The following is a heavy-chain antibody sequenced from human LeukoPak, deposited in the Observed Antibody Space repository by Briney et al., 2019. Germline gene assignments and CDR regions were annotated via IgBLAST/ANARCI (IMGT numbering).Heavy chain of an antibody. J-gene: IGHJ4*02. CDR1: GFTFSSYS. CDR2: ISGSGGRI. D-gene: IGHD1-1*01. CDR3: AKNPRLEGWIYFDS. Sequence: GGSLRLSCAASGFTFSSYSMSWVRQAPGKGLEWVSSISGSGGRIDYADSVKGRFTISRDNSKNTQSLQMNSLTAEDTAVYYCAKNPRLEGWIYFDSWGQGILVTVSS. V-gene: IGHV3-23*01.